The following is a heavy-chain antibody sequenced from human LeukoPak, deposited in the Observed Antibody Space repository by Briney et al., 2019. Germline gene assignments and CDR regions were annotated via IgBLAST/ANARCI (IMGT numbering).Heavy chain of an antibody. CDR3: ACITMVRGVIISPDHY. D-gene: IGHD3-10*01. V-gene: IGHV1-69*06. Sequence: SVKVSCTASGGTFNTYPISWVRQAPGQGLEWMGRIIPMFGTAHYAQKYQGRVSITADKSTTTAYMELSRLRSDDTAVYYCACITMVRGVIISPDHYWGQGTLVTVSS. CDR2: IIPMFGTA. J-gene: IGHJ4*02. CDR1: GGTFNTYP.